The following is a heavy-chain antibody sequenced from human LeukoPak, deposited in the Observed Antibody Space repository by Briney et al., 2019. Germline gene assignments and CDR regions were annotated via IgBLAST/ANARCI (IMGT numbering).Heavy chain of an antibody. D-gene: IGHD2-21*02. J-gene: IGHJ3*02. CDR1: GFTFSSYG. Sequence: LTGGSLRLSCAASGFTFSSYGMHWVRQAPGKGLEWVAVIWYDGSNKYYADSVKGRFTISRDNSKNTLYLQMNSLRAEDTAVYYCARGHGCGGDCYSGAFDTWGQGTMVTVSS. CDR3: ARGHGCGGDCYSGAFDT. CDR2: IWYDGSNK. V-gene: IGHV3-33*01.